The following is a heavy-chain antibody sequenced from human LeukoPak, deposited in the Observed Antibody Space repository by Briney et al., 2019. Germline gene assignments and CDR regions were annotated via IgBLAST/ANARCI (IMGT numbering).Heavy chain of an antibody. D-gene: IGHD6-13*01. V-gene: IGHV3-21*01. CDR2: ISSSSSYI. J-gene: IGHJ3*02. CDR1: GFTFSSYS. CDR3: ARGSSSDAFDI. Sequence: GGPLRLSCAASGFTFSSYSMHWVRQAPGKGLEWVSSISSSSSYIYYADSVKGRFTISRDNAKNSLYLQMNSLRAEDTAVYYCARGSSSDAFDIWGQGTMVTVSS.